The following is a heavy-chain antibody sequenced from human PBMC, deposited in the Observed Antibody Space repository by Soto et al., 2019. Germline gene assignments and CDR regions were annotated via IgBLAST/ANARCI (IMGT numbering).Heavy chain of an antibody. CDR2: ICDDGSNK. J-gene: IGHJ4*02. Sequence: GWSMRLSCAASGFTFNSYAMSWVRQAPGKGLEWVAAICDDGSNKYYADSVKGRFTFSRDNSKNTMSLQMNSLRVEDTAVYYCARWGCSGSNCNLNQRSFDLWGQGTLVTVSS. V-gene: IGHV3-23*01. CDR1: GFTFNSYA. CDR3: ARWGCSGSNCNLNQRSFDL. D-gene: IGHD2-15*01.